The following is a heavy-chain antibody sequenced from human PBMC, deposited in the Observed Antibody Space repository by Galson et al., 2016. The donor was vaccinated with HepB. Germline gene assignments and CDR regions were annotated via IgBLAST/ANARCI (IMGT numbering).Heavy chain of an antibody. J-gene: IGHJ4*02. D-gene: IGHD3-16*02. CDR3: ASHYVWGSNRYKPFDN. CDR2: VCSEGTT. V-gene: IGHV4-39*01. Sequence: SETLSLTCTVSGGSISSGPYCWDWIRQPPGEGLEWIGNVCSEGTTYYSPSLRSRVTVSLDPSRTQFSLRLTSVTAADTAVYYCASHYVWGSNRYKPFDNWGQGTLVAVSS. CDR1: GGSISSGPYC.